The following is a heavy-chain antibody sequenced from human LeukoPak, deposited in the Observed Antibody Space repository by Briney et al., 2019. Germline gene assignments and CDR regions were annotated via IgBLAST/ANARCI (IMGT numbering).Heavy chain of an antibody. CDR2: IYYSGST. CDR3: ARDRGTAMVDY. V-gene: IGHV4-59*01. D-gene: IGHD5-18*01. J-gene: IGHJ4*02. Sequence: SETLSLTCSVSGGSISSYYWSWIRQPPGKGLEWIGYIYYSGSTNYNPSLKSRVTISVDTSKNQFSLKLSSVTAADTAVYYCARDRGTAMVDYWGQGTLVTVSS. CDR1: GGSISSYY.